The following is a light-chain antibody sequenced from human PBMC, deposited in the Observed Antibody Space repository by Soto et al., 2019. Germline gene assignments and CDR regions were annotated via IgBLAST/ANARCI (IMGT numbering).Light chain of an antibody. Sequence: EIVLTQSPGTVSLSPGGRATLSCRASQSVSSSHLAWYQQKPGQAPRLLIYGASSRATGIPDRFSGSGSGTEFTLTISRLEPEDVAVYYCQHYGNSPPLYTFGQGTKVEIK. V-gene: IGKV3-20*01. CDR3: QHYGNSPPLYT. CDR2: GAS. CDR1: QSVSSSH. J-gene: IGKJ2*01.